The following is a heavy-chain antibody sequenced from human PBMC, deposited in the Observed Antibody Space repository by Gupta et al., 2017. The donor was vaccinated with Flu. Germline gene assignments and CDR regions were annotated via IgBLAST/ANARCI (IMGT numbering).Heavy chain of an antibody. CDR2: IWYDGSNK. CDR3: ARNGYGYYYDSSGYYPSYYYYYMDV. Sequence: QVQLVESGGGVVQPGRSLRLSCAASGFTFSSYGMHWVRQAPGKGLEWVAVIWYDGSNKYYADSVKGRFTISRDNSKNTLYLQMNSLRAEDTDVYYCARNGYGYYYDSSGYYPSYYYYYMDVWGKGTTVTVSS. V-gene: IGHV3-33*01. D-gene: IGHD3-22*01. J-gene: IGHJ6*03. CDR1: GFTFSSYG.